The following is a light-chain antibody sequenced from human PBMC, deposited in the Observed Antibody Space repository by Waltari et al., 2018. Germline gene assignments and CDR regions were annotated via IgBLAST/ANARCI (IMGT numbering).Light chain of an antibody. J-gene: IGKJ5*01. Sequence: EVVLTQSPATLSLSPGERATLSCRASETVDIYVAWYQHKPGQAPRLLIYDASYRAAGIPARFSGSGAGTDFTLTINSLEPEDSAIFYCQQRRKWPPITFGQGTRLDIK. CDR2: DAS. CDR3: QQRRKWPPIT. CDR1: ETVDIY. V-gene: IGKV3-11*01.